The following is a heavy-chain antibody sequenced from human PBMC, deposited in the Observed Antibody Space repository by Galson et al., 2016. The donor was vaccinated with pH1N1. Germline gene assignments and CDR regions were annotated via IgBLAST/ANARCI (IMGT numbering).Heavy chain of an antibody. J-gene: IGHJ4*02. D-gene: IGHD3-9*01. CDR3: ARGRDYDILTGSSYYFDY. Sequence: TLSLTCAVSGDFISRGDYFWSWIRQPPGKGLEWIGYIYYSGNTFYNPSLKSRVTISLDTSKTQFSLKLSSVTATDTAIYYCARGRDYDILTGSSYYFDYWGQGTLVTVSS. V-gene: IGHV4-30-4*08. CDR2: IYYSGNT. CDR1: GDFISRGDYF.